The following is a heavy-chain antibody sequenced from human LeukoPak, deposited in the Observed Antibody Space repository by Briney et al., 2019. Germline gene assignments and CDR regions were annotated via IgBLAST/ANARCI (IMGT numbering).Heavy chain of an antibody. CDR2: IYYSGST. Sequence: PSETLSLTCTVSGGSISSSSYYWGWIRQPPGKGLEWIGSIYYSGSTYYNPSLKSRVTISVDTSKNQFSLKLSSVTAANTAVYYCAREGAEEDPLDYWGQGTLVTVSS. J-gene: IGHJ4*02. CDR1: GGSISSSSYY. V-gene: IGHV4-39*07. D-gene: IGHD2-15*01. CDR3: AREGAEEDPLDY.